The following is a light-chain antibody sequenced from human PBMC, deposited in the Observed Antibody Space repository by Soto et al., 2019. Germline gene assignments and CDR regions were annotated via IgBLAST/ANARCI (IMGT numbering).Light chain of an antibody. J-gene: IGKJ4*01. Sequence: QLTNPPSSVLAPEEAGVTTIVGAGRGWTTGLACFKQKPGKALKLLIYAASSLQSGVPSRFSGSGSGTDFTLTISSLQPEDFATYYCQQANTFPLTFGGGTRVEIK. CDR1: RGWTTG. CDR2: AAS. CDR3: QQANTFPLT. V-gene: IGKV1-12*01.